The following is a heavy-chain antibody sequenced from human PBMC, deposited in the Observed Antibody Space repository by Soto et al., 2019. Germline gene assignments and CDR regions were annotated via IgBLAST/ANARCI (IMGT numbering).Heavy chain of an antibody. Sequence: QVQLQESGPGLVKPSGTLSLTCAVSGVSISSHDWWTWVRQPPGKGLEWIGESHQSGNTNYNSSLESRVTISVDKSKNQFSLNLSSVTVAATAVYYCATRDTSSFYWGQGTLVTVSS. CDR2: SHQSGNT. D-gene: IGHD6-13*01. CDR1: GVSISSHDW. CDR3: ATRDTSSFY. J-gene: IGHJ4*02. V-gene: IGHV4-4*02.